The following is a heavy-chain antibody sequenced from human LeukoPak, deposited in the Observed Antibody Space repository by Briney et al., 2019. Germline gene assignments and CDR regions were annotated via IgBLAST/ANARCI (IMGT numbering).Heavy chain of an antibody. J-gene: IGHJ6*02. Sequence: PGRSLRLSCAASGFTFSSYGMHWVRQAPGKGLEWVAVISYDGSNKYYADSVKGRFTISRDNAKNSLYLQMNSLRAEDTAVYYCARDPYSGRDGLDVWGQGTTVTVSS. D-gene: IGHD1-26*01. CDR3: ARDPYSGRDGLDV. CDR2: ISYDGSNK. V-gene: IGHV3-30*03. CDR1: GFTFSSYG.